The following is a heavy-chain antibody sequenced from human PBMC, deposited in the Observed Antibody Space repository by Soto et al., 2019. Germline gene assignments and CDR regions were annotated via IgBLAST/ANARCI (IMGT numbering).Heavy chain of an antibody. V-gene: IGHV4-59*08. CDR3: ARPSKEWLANDAFDI. D-gene: IGHD6-19*01. Sequence: SETLSLTCTVSGGSISNSDWSWIRQPPGKGLEWIGFIFRTGSTNYNPSVKSRVTISVDTSMNQFSLNLRSVTAADTAVYYCARPSKEWLANDAFDIWGQGTMVTVSS. CDR1: GGSISNSD. J-gene: IGHJ3*02. CDR2: IFRTGST.